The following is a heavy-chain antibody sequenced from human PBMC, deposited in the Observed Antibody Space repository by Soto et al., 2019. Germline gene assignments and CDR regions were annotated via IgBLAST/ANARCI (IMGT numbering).Heavy chain of an antibody. Sequence: SETLSLTCAVSGSSIGTGYYWGWVGQPPGKGLEWIATVHHSGTTEYNPSLRSRITMSVDTSKNQFSRKLTSVTAADTGVYYCAGDLSRAWFFYWGQGSLVTVSS. D-gene: IGHD6-19*01. CDR2: VHHSGTT. CDR1: GSSIGTGYY. J-gene: IGHJ4*02. V-gene: IGHV4-38-2*02. CDR3: AGDLSRAWFFY.